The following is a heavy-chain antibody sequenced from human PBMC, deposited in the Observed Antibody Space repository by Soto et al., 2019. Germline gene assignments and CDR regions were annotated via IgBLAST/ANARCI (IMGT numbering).Heavy chain of an antibody. CDR1: GGSISSSSYY. D-gene: IGHD3-3*01. Sequence: SETLSLTCTVSGGSISSSSYYWGWIRQPPGKGLEWIGSIYYSGSTYYNPSLKSRVTISVDTSKNQFSLKLSSLTAADTAVYYCARLHYDFWSGYSIDYYYYMDVWGKGTTVTVSS. V-gene: IGHV4-39*01. CDR2: IYYSGST. J-gene: IGHJ6*03. CDR3: ARLHYDFWSGYSIDYYYYMDV.